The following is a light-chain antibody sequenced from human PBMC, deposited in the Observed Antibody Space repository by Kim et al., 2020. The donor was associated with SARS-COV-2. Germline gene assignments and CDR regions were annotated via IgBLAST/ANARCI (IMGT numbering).Light chain of an antibody. Sequence: GQSVTISCTGTSSDIGGYNYVSWYQQYPGRAPQLMIYEVTKRPSGVPDRFSGSKSGNTASLTVSGLQADDEAVYYCCSYAGNNNVVFGGGTKLTVL. CDR3: CSYAGNNNVV. V-gene: IGLV2-8*01. CDR1: SSDIGGYNY. J-gene: IGLJ2*01. CDR2: EVT.